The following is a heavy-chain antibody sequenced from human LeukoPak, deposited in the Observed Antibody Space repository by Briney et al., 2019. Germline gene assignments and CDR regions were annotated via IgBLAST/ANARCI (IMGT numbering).Heavy chain of an antibody. J-gene: IGHJ3*02. D-gene: IGHD2-21*01. CDR2: IKSKAFGGTT. V-gene: IGHV3-49*04. CDR3: TRDRRLRWDAFDI. Sequence: GGSLRLSCTASGFTFGDYAISWVRQAPGKGLEWLGFIKSKAFGGTTEYAASVKGRFTISRDDSKNIAYLQMNSLKTEDTAVHYCTRDRRLRWDAFDIWGQGTMVTFSS. CDR1: GFTFGDYA.